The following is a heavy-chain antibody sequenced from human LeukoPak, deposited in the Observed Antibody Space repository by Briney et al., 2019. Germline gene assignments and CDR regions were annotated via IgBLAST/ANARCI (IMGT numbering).Heavy chain of an antibody. Sequence: GGSLRLSCAASGFTFDDYAMHWVRQAPGKGLEWVSLISGDGGGTYYADSVKGRFTISRDNSKNSLYLQMNSLRTEDTALYYCAKENYYGSGSYYKELDYWGQGTLVTVSS. CDR3: AKENYYGSGSYYKELDY. V-gene: IGHV3-43*02. J-gene: IGHJ4*02. CDR1: GFTFDDYA. CDR2: ISGDGGGT. D-gene: IGHD3-10*01.